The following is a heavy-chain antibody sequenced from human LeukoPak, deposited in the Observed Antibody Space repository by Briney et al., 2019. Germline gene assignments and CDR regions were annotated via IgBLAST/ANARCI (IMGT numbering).Heavy chain of an antibody. CDR1: GLTFSSYA. V-gene: IGHV3-23*01. D-gene: IGHD2/OR15-2a*01. CDR2: ISGSGDST. Sequence: GGSLRLSCAASGLTFSSYAMNWVRLAPGKGLECISAISGSGDSTYYADSVKGRFTISRDNSKNTLYLQMNSLRTEDTAVYYCARNVSGQYFDIWGRGTLVTVSS. J-gene: IGHJ2*01. CDR3: ARNVSGQYFDI.